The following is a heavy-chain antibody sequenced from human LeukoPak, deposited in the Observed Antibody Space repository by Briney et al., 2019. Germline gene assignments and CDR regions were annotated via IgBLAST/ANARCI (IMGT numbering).Heavy chain of an antibody. V-gene: IGHV1-2*02. J-gene: IGHJ5*02. D-gene: IGHD2-15*01. CDR1: GYTFTGYY. CDR3: AREGGGYSSGGSCYVWQNWFDP. Sequence: ASVKVSCKASGYTFTGYYMHWVRQAPGQGLEWMGWINPNSGGTNYVQKFQGRVTMTRDTSISTAYMELSRLRSDDTAVYYCAREGGGYSSGGSCYVWQNWFDPWGQGTLVTVSS. CDR2: INPNSGGT.